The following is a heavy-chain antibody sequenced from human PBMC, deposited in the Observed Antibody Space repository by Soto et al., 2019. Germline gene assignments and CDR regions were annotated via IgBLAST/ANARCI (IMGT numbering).Heavy chain of an antibody. CDR1: CGSISSSNW. Sequence: LSLTCAVSCGSISSSNWLSCVRQPPGKGLEWIGEIYHSGSTNYNPSLKSRVTISVDKSKNQFSLKLSSVTAADTAVYYCARMTSPAFYYYGMDVWGQGTTVTVSS. CDR2: IYHSGST. V-gene: IGHV4-4*02. CDR3: ARMTSPAFYYYGMDV. D-gene: IGHD6-25*01. J-gene: IGHJ6*02.